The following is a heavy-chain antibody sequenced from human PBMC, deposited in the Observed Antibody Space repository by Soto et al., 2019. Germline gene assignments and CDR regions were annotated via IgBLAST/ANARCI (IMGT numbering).Heavy chain of an antibody. J-gene: IGHJ4*02. CDR2: ISWNSGSI. CDR1: GFTFDDYA. D-gene: IGHD6-19*01. V-gene: IGHV3-9*01. CDR3: AKDSGIAVANQEGVADY. Sequence: GGSLRLSCAASGFTFDDYAMHWVRQAPGKGLEWVSGISWNSGSIGYADSVKGRFTISRDNAKNSLYLQMNSLRAEDTALYYCAKDSGIAVANQEGVADYWGQGTLVTVSS.